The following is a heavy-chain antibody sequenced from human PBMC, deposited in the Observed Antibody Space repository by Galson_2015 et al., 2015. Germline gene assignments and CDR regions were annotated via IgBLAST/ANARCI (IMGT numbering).Heavy chain of an antibody. V-gene: IGHV3-7*02. J-gene: IGHJ4*02. D-gene: IGHD5-12*01. CDR1: GFTFRCYW. Sequence: SLRLSCAASGFTFRCYWMSWVRQAPGKGLEWVAKIKQDGSEKYSVDSAKGRFTVSRDNAKDSLYLQMNSLRGEDTGVYYCASAYSGYGNFDYWGQGTLVTVSS. CDR2: IKQDGSEK. CDR3: ASAYSGYGNFDY.